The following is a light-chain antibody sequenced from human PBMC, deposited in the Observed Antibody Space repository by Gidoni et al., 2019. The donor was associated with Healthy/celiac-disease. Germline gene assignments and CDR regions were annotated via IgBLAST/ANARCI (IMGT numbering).Light chain of an antibody. CDR3: QQYNSWPT. Sequence: EIVMTQSPATLSVSPGKRATLACRASQSGSSNLAWYQQKPGQAPRLSIYGSSTRATGIPARFSGSGSGAEFTLTISSLQSEDFAVYYCQQYNSWPTFGQGTKVEIK. CDR1: QSGSSN. J-gene: IGKJ1*01. V-gene: IGKV3-15*01. CDR2: GSS.